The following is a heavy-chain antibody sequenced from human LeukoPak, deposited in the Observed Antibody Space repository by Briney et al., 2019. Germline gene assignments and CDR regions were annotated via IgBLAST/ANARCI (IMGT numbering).Heavy chain of an antibody. CDR1: GFTVSSNS. J-gene: IGHJ4*02. Sequence: AGGSLRLSCTVSGFTVSSNSMSWVRQAPGKGLEWVSFIYSDNTHYSDTVKGRFTISRDTSKNTLYLQMNSLRAEDTAVYYCARRAGAYSHPYDYWGQGTLVTVSS. CDR3: ARRAGAYSHPYDY. V-gene: IGHV3-53*01. D-gene: IGHD4/OR15-4a*01. CDR2: IYSDNT.